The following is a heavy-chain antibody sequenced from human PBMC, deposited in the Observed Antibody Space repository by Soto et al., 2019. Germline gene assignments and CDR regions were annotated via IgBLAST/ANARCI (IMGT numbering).Heavy chain of an antibody. CDR1: GFTFSSYG. J-gene: IGHJ4*02. D-gene: IGHD6-19*01. V-gene: IGHV3-33*01. Sequence: PGGSLRLSCAASGFTFSSYGMHWVRQAPGKGLEWVAVIWYDGSNKYYADSVKGRFTISRDNSKNTLYLQMNSLRAEDTAVYYCARDSAVAGGIGYWGQGTLVTVSS. CDR3: ARDSAVAGGIGY. CDR2: IWYDGSNK.